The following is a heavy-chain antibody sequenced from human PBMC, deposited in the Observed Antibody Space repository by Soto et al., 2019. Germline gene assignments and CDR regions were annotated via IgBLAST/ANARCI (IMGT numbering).Heavy chain of an antibody. J-gene: IGHJ5*02. Sequence: SETLSLTCTFSCGSIISYYWSWIRQPPGKGLEWIGYIYYSGSTNYNPSLESRVTISVDTSKNQFSLKLSSVTAADTAVYYCAGLYCSSTSCYPYENWFDPWGQGTLVTVSS. CDR1: CGSIISYY. V-gene: IGHV4-59*01. D-gene: IGHD2-2*01. CDR2: IYYSGST. CDR3: AGLYCSSTSCYPYENWFDP.